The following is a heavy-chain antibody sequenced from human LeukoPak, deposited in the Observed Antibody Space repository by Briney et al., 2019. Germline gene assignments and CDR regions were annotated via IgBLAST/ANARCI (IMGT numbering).Heavy chain of an antibody. D-gene: IGHD3-10*01. CDR1: GFTFSTYS. J-gene: IGHJ4*02. V-gene: IGHV3-48*01. CDR3: AKEFHSRGYGANFDY. CDR2: ISRDNVI. Sequence: GGSLRLSCAVSGFTFSTYSMNWVRQAPGKGLEWVSYISRDNVIHYADSVKGRFTLSRDNSINTLDLQMNSLRAEDTAVYYCAKEFHSRGYGANFDYWGQGTLVTVSS.